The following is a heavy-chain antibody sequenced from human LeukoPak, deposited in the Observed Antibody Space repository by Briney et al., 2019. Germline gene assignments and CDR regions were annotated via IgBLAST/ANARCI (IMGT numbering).Heavy chain of an antibody. CDR1: GFTFSRYS. D-gene: IGHD6-19*01. J-gene: IGHJ4*02. V-gene: IGHV3-21*01. CDR2: ISSSSSYI. Sequence: GGSLRLSCAASGFTFSRYSMNWVRQAPGKGLEWVSSISSSSSYIYYADSVKGRFTISRDNAKNSLYLQMNSLRVEDTAVYYCARVGAVADSFDYWGQGTLVTVSS. CDR3: ARVGAVADSFDY.